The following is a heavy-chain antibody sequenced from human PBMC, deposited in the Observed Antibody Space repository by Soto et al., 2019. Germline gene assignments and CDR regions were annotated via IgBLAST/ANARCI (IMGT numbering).Heavy chain of an antibody. V-gene: IGHV1-2*04. CDR2: INPNSGGT. J-gene: IGHJ4*02. CDR1: GYTFTGYY. Sequence: GASVKVSFKASGYTFTGYYMHWVRQAPGQGLEWMGWINPNSGGTNYAQKFQGWVTMTRDTSISTAYMELSRLRSDDTAVYYCARTRGITMVRGVIITGPFDYWGQGTLVTVSS. D-gene: IGHD3-10*01. CDR3: ARTRGITMVRGVIITGPFDY.